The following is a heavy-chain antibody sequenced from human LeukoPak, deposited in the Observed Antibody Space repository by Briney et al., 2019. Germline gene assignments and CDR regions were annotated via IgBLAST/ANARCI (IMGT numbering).Heavy chain of an antibody. D-gene: IGHD6-13*01. CDR1: GYTFTGYY. Sequence: GASVKVSCKASGYTFTGYYMHWVRQAPGQGLEWMGWINPNSGGTNYAQKFQGRVTMTRDTSISTAYMELSRLRSDDTAVYYCARDLAPYSSSWYDALCAFDIWGQGTMVTVSS. CDR2: INPNSGGT. CDR3: ARDLAPYSSSWYDALCAFDI. V-gene: IGHV1-2*02. J-gene: IGHJ3*02.